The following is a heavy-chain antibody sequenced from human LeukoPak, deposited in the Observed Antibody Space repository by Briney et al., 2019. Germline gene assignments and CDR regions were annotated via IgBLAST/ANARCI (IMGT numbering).Heavy chain of an antibody. J-gene: IGHJ4*02. D-gene: IGHD1-26*01. CDR3: AREASGSPEYFDS. CDR1: GGSFGAHY. CDR2: INHIGST. V-gene: IGHV4-34*01. Sequence: SETLSLTCAVYGGSFGAHYWSWIRQPPGQGLEWIGEINHIGSTNYNPSLKSRVTISVDTSKNQFSLNLNSVTAADTAVYYCAREASGSPEYFDSWGQGTLVTVSS.